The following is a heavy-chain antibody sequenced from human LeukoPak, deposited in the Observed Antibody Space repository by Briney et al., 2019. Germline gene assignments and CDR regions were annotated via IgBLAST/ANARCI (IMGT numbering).Heavy chain of an antibody. J-gene: IGHJ4*02. CDR3: ARVGTDFDY. Sequence: ASVKVSCKTSGYTFTGYHMHWVRQAPGQGLEWMGRINPNSGDTNYAQKFQGRVTMTRDTSISTAYMELSSLRSEDTAVYYCARVGTDFDYWGQGTLVTVSS. V-gene: IGHV1-2*06. CDR2: INPNSGDT. CDR1: GYTFTGYH. D-gene: IGHD1/OR15-1a*01.